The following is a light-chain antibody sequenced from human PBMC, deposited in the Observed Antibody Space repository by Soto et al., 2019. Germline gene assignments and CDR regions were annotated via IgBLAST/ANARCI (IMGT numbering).Light chain of an antibody. CDR2: GAS. J-gene: IGKJ4*01. Sequence: EIVLTQSPGTLSLSPGERATISCRASQSVSSSYLAWYQQKPGQAPRLLIYGASSRATGIPDRFSGSGSGKDFILTISRLLPEDFAVYYCQQYGSPLTFGGGTKVDIK. CDR3: QQYGSPLT. CDR1: QSVSSSY. V-gene: IGKV3-20*01.